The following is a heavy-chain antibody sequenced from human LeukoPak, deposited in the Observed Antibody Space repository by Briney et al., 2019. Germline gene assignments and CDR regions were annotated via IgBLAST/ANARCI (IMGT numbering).Heavy chain of an antibody. CDR3: ARESRNIAVAGTNPDNDY. Sequence: ASVKVSCKASGYTFTSYGISWVRQAPGQGLEWMGWISAYNGNTNYAQKLQGRVTMTTDTSTSTAYMELRSLRSDDTAVYYCARESRNIAVAGTNPDNDYWGQGTLVTVSS. CDR1: GYTFTSYG. V-gene: IGHV1-18*01. J-gene: IGHJ4*02. CDR2: ISAYNGNT. D-gene: IGHD6-19*01.